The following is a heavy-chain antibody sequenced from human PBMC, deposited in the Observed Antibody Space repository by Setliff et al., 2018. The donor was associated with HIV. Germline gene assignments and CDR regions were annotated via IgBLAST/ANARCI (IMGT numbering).Heavy chain of an antibody. J-gene: IGHJ4*02. CDR3: ARGSRKYDGSGALDY. CDR1: GGSISSGSYY. CDR2: IYISGST. D-gene: IGHD3-10*01. V-gene: IGHV4-61*02. Sequence: PSETLSLTCTDSGGSISSGSYYWSWIRQPAGKGLELIGRIYISGSTNYNPSLKNRVTISVDTSKKQFSLKLSSVTAADTAVYHCARGSRKYDGSGALDYWGQGTLVTVSS.